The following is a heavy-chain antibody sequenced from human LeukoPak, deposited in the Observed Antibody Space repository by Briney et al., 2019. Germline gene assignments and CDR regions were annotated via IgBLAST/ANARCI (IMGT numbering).Heavy chain of an antibody. CDR1: GFTVSSYA. Sequence: GGSLRLSCSASGFTVSSYAMYWVRQAPGKGLEYFSGISSNGGSTYYADSVKGRFTISRDNSKNTLYLQMSSLRAEDTAVYYCVKITSSSGGDYWGQGTLVTVSS. J-gene: IGHJ4*02. V-gene: IGHV3-64D*09. CDR3: VKITSSSGGDY. D-gene: IGHD6-19*01. CDR2: ISSNGGST.